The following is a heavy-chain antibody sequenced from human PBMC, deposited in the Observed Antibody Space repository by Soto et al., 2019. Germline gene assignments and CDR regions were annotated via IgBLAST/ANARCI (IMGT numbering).Heavy chain of an antibody. V-gene: IGHV4-39*01. D-gene: IGHD6-13*01. CDR1: GGSISSSSYY. CDR3: AIHPSHSSSYVDP. CDR2: TYYSGST. Sequence: QLQLQESGPGLVKPSETLSLTCTVSGGSISSSSYYWGWIRQPPGKGLECIGSTYYSGSTYYNPPLTSRVTVSVHTSKNRFSVKLSSVTAADTAVYYCAIHPSHSSSYVDPWGQGTLVTVSS. J-gene: IGHJ5*02.